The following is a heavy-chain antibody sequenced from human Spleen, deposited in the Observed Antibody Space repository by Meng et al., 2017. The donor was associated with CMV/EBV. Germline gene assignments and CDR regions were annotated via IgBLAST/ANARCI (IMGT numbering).Heavy chain of an antibody. CDR2: IKQDGSEK. Sequence: GESLKISCAASGFTFSRYGMSWVRQAPGKGLEWVANIKQDGSEKYYVDSVKGRFTISRDNSKNKLYLQMNSLRAEDTAVDYCARDSSQGGDPGIWLGENPDYYYYGMDVWGQGTTVTVSS. V-gene: IGHV3-7*01. CDR3: ARDSSQGGDPGIWLGENPDYYYYGMDV. D-gene: IGHD3-10*01. CDR1: GFTFSRYG. J-gene: IGHJ6*02.